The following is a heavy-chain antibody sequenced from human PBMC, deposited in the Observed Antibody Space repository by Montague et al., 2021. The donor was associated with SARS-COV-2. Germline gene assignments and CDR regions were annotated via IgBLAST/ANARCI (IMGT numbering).Heavy chain of an antibody. V-gene: IGHV4-59*01. CDR3: ARVFPRWLQFDPYFDY. J-gene: IGHJ4*02. CDR2: FYYSLNT. Sequence: SETLSLTCTVSGGSISTYYWNWIRQSPGKGLEWLGYFYYSLNTNYNPSLKVRVTISVDTSKNQFSLKLSSVTAADTAVYYCARVFPRWLQFDPYFDYWGQGTLVTVSS. CDR1: GGSISTYY. D-gene: IGHD5-24*01.